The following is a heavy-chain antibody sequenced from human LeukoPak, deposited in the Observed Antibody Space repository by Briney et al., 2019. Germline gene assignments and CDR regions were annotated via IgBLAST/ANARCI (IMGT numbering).Heavy chain of an antibody. V-gene: IGHV4-39*01. D-gene: IGHD5-12*01. CDR1: GGSISSSSFY. CDR2: IYYSGST. CDR3: ARHHSGYYFDY. Sequence: PSETLSLTCTVSGGSISSSSFYGGWIRQPPGKGLEWIGSIYYSGSTYYNPSLKSRVTISVDTSKNQFSLKLSSVTAADTAVYYCARHHSGYYFDYWGQGTLVTVSS. J-gene: IGHJ4*02.